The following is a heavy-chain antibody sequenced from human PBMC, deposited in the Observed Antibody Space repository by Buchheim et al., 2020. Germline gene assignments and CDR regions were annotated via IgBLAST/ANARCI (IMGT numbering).Heavy chain of an antibody. CDR2: ISYDGSNK. Sequence: QVQLVESGGGVVQPGRSLRLSCAASGFTFSSYGMHWVRQAPGKGLEWVAVISYDGSNKYYADSVKGRFTISRDNSKNTLYLQMNSLRAEDTAVYYCAKDQVGATPGGDYWGQGTL. J-gene: IGHJ4*02. CDR3: AKDQVGATPGGDY. V-gene: IGHV3-30*18. CDR1: GFTFSSYG. D-gene: IGHD1-26*01.